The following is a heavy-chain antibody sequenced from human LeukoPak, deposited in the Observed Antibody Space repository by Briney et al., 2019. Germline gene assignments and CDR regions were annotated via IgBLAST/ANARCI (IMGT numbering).Heavy chain of an antibody. Sequence: GGSLRLSCAASGLTFSSYGMHWVRQAPGKGREWVAVIWYDGSNKYYADSVKGRFTISRDNSKNTLYLQMNSLRAEDTAVYYCAREVIGVAGTEYLDYWGQGTLVTVSS. D-gene: IGHD6-19*01. J-gene: IGHJ4*02. V-gene: IGHV3-33*01. CDR3: AREVIGVAGTEYLDY. CDR2: IWYDGSNK. CDR1: GLTFSSYG.